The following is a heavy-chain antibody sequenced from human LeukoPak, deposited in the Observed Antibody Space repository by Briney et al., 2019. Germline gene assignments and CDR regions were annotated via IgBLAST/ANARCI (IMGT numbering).Heavy chain of an antibody. CDR3: ARSGGYSSSWSL. Sequence: SETLSLTCTVSGGSISTYYWKWIRQPPGKGREGIGYISNTSITTYTPSLKSRVTISVATSKTQFSLNLSSVTAAATAVYSCARSGGYSSSWSLWGQGTLVTVSS. D-gene: IGHD6-13*01. V-gene: IGHV4-59*01. CDR1: GGSISTYY. CDR2: ISNTSIT. J-gene: IGHJ4*02.